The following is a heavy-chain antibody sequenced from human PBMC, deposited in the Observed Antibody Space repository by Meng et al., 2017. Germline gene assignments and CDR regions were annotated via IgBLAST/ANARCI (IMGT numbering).Heavy chain of an antibody. CDR1: GGSISSSNW. V-gene: IGHV4-4*02. CDR2: IYHSGST. D-gene: IGHD7-27*01. Sequence: QGQWEGAGLGMVEHYGPRFLTWAGSGGSISSSNWGGWDRQQPGKGLVWIGEIYHSGSTNNNPSLKSRVTISVDKSKNQFSLKLRSVTAADTAVYYCARDGRSWDWGQGTLVTVSS. J-gene: IGHJ4*02. CDR3: ARDGRSWD.